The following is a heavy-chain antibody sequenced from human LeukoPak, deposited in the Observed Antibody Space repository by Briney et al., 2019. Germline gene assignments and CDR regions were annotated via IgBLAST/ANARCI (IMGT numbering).Heavy chain of an antibody. J-gene: IGHJ4*02. V-gene: IGHV4-59*08. CDR3: ARHAKDGYYDFWSGYYNSYYFDY. CDR1: GGSISSYY. CDR2: IYYSGST. Sequence: SETLSLTCTVSGGSISSYYWSWIRQPPGKGLEWIGYIYYSGSTNYNPSLKSRVTISVDTSKNQFSLKLGSVTAADTAVYYCARHAKDGYYDFWSGYYNSYYFDYWGQGTLVTVSS. D-gene: IGHD3-3*01.